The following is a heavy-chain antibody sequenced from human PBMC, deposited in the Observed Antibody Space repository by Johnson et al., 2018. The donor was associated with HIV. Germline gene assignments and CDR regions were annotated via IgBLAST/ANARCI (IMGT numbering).Heavy chain of an antibody. CDR3: AAGDSHGGAFDI. J-gene: IGHJ3*02. CDR1: GFTFDDYG. V-gene: IGHV3-30*03. CDR2: ISYDGSEK. Sequence: QVQLVESGGGLVKPGGSLRLSCAASGFTFDDYGMSWVRQAPGKGLEWVAVISYDGSEKYFADSVKGRFTISRDSSKNTLYLQMNSLRAEDTAVYYCAAGDSHGGAFDIWGQGTMVTVSS. D-gene: IGHD2-21*02.